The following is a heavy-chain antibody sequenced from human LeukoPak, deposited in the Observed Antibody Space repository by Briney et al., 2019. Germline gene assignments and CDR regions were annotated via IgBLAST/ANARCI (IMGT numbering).Heavy chain of an antibody. V-gene: IGHV1-2*02. Sequence: ASVKVSCKASGGTFSSYAISWVRQAPGQGLEWMGWINPNSGGTNYAQKFQGRVTMTRDTSISTAYMELSRLRSDDTAVYYCARDSGRAYYFDYWGQGTLVTVSS. CDR1: GGTFSSYA. J-gene: IGHJ4*02. D-gene: IGHD3-10*01. CDR3: ARDSGRAYYFDY. CDR2: INPNSGGT.